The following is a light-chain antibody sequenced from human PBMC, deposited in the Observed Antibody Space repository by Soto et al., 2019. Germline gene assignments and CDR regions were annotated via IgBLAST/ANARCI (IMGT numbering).Light chain of an antibody. Sequence: DIQMTQSPSTLSGSVGDRVTITCRASQTISSWLAWYQQKPGKAPKLLIYKASTLKSGVPSRFSGSGSGTEFTLTISSLQPEDFATYYCLQDHNYPLTFGGGTKVDIK. J-gene: IGKJ4*01. CDR2: KAS. V-gene: IGKV1-5*03. CDR3: LQDHNYPLT. CDR1: QTISSW.